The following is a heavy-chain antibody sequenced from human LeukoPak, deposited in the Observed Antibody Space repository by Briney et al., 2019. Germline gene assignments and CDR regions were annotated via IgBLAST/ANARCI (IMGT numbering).Heavy chain of an antibody. CDR2: IKEDGSEK. CDR3: ARDQEGGAGSCYFDF. V-gene: IGHV3-7*01. Sequence: GGSQRLSCAASGFTFRNYWMSWVRQAPGKGMEWVANIKEDGSEKYYVDSVKGRFVISRDNAKNSLYLQMDSLRVDDTAIYYCARDQEGGAGSCYFDFWGQGALVTVSS. D-gene: IGHD2-15*01. CDR1: GFTFRNYW. J-gene: IGHJ4*02.